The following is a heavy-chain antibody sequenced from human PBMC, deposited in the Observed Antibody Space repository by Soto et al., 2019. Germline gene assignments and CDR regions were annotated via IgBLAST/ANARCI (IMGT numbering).Heavy chain of an antibody. V-gene: IGHV3-23*01. Sequence: EVQLLESGGGLVQPGGSLRLSCAASGFTFSSYAMSWVRQAPGKGLEWVSAISGSGGSTYYADSVKGRFTISRDNSKNTLYLQMNSLRAEDTAVYYCAKGGGDIGMVTISYFYGMDVWGQGTTVTVSS. D-gene: IGHD5-18*01. CDR3: AKGGGDIGMVTISYFYGMDV. CDR2: ISGSGGST. J-gene: IGHJ6*02. CDR1: GFTFSSYA.